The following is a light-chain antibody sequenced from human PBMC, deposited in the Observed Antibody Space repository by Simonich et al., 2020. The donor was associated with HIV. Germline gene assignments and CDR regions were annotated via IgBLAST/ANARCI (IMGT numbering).Light chain of an antibody. Sequence: DIVMTQSPDSLTVSLGERATINCKSSQSVLYSSNNKNYLAWYQQKPVQPPKLLIYWASTRESGVPDRFSGSGSGTDFTLTISSLHAEDVAVYYCQQYYNTPVTFGQGTRLEIK. V-gene: IGKV4-1*01. CDR3: QQYYNTPVT. CDR1: QSVLYSSNNKNY. CDR2: WAS. J-gene: IGKJ5*01.